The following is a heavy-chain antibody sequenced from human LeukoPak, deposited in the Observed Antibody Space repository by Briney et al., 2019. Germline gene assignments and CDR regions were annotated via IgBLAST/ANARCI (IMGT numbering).Heavy chain of an antibody. CDR2: ISPNSGGA. CDR1: GYTFTGYY. D-gene: IGHD3-3*01. Sequence: ASVKVSCKASGYTFTGYYIHWVRQAPGQGLEWMGWISPNSGGANYAQKFQGRVTMTRDTSISTAYMELSRLRSDDTAVYYCSRGGGIWSGYSYGAFDIWGQGTMVTVSS. CDR3: SRGGGIWSGYSYGAFDI. V-gene: IGHV1-2*02. J-gene: IGHJ3*02.